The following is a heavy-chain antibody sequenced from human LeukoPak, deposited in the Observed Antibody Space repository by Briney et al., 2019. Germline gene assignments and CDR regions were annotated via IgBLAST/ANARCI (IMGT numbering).Heavy chain of an antibody. CDR1: GFTFSSYA. V-gene: IGHV3-23*01. CDR3: ARPADHCGGDCYSLDY. CDR2: ISGSGGST. Sequence: PGGSLRLSCAASGFTFSSYAMSWVRQAPGKGLEWVSAISGSGGSTYYADSVKGRFTISRDNSKNTLYLQMNSLRAADTAVYYCARPADHCGGDCYSLDYWGQGTLVTVSS. J-gene: IGHJ4*02. D-gene: IGHD2-21*02.